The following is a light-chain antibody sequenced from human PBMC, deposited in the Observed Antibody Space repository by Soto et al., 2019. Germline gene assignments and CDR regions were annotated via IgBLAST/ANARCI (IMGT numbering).Light chain of an antibody. Sequence: QSALTQPTSVSGSPGQSITISCTGNHNDIGTYDYVPWYQQHPGRAPRLLIHGVTTRPSGISDRFSASKSGLTASLTISGLQPEDEADYYCSSFTSNRIYVFGPGTKVTV. CDR2: GVT. CDR3: SSFTSNRIYV. V-gene: IGLV2-14*03. CDR1: HNDIGTYDY. J-gene: IGLJ1*01.